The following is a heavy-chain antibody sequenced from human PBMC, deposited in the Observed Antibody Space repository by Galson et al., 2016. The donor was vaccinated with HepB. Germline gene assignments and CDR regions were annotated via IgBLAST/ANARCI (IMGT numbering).Heavy chain of an antibody. CDR3: VGSHYRSSSDY. CDR1: GFTVSDSY. V-gene: IGHV3-53*01. CDR2: IYASGRT. Sequence: SLRLSCAASGFTVSDSYVSWVRQPPGKGLEWVSGIYASGRTFYADSVKGRFTIDNSKSTLFLQMNSLRVEDTAVYYCVGSHYRSSSDYWGQGTLVTVSS. J-gene: IGHJ4*02. D-gene: IGHD1-26*01.